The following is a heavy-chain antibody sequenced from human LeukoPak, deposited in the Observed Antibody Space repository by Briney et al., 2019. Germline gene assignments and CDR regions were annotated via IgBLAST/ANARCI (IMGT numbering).Heavy chain of an antibody. J-gene: IGHJ4*02. V-gene: IGHV1-2*02. CDR2: INPNSGGT. CDR1: GYTFTGYY. Sequence: GASVKVSCKASGYTFTGYYLHWVRQAPGQGLEWMGWINPNSGGTDYAEKFQDRVTLTRDTSISTAYMELSSLRSDDTAFYYCAKAGIEQWLVHFDYWGQGALVTVSS. D-gene: IGHD6-19*01. CDR3: AKAGIEQWLVHFDY.